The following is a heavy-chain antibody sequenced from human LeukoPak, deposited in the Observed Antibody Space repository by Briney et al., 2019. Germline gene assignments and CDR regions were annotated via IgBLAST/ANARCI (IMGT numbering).Heavy chain of an antibody. CDR1: GFTSGTYW. D-gene: IGHD6-19*01. J-gene: IGHJ4*02. CDR3: ARDRGSSGWYEFDY. V-gene: IGHV3-7*01. CDR2: IKQDGSEK. Sequence: GGSLGLSCAASGFTSGTYWMSWVRQAPGEGLEWVANIKQDGSEKYHVDSVRGRFTISRDNAKNSLYLQMNSLRAEDTAVYYCARDRGSSGWYEFDYWGQGTLVTVSS.